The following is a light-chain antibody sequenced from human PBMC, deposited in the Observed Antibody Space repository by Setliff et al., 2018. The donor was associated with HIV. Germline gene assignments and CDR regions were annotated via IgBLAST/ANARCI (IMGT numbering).Light chain of an antibody. CDR2: DVS. J-gene: IGLJ3*02. Sequence: SVLIQPASVSGSPGQSVTVSCTGTSSDVGSYDFVSWYQQLPGKAPKLLIYDVSDRPSGVSHRFSGSKSGNTASLTISGLQSEDEADYYCSSYTASSTLVFGGGTKGTVL. V-gene: IGLV2-14*03. CDR1: SSDVGSYDF. CDR3: SSYTASSTLV.